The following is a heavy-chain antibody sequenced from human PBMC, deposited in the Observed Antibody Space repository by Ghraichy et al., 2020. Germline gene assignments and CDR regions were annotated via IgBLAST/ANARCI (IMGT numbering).Heavy chain of an antibody. J-gene: IGHJ6*02. CDR1: GDSVSSNSAA. V-gene: IGHV6-1*01. CDR3: ARALFPQYSSSWYYYYGMVV. CDR2: TYYRSKWYN. Sequence: SQTLSLTCAISGDSVSSNSAAWNWIRQSPSRGLEWLGRTYYRSKWYNDYAVSVKSRITINPDTSKNQFSLQLNSVTPEDTAVYYCARALFPQYSSSWYYYYGMVVWGQGTTVTVSS. D-gene: IGHD6-13*01.